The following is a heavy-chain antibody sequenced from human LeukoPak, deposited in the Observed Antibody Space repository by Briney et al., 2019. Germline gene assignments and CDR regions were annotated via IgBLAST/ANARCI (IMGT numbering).Heavy chain of an antibody. CDR1: GFTFSSYA. V-gene: IGHV3-64*02. J-gene: IGHJ4*02. CDR2: ISSNGGST. D-gene: IGHD4-23*01. CDR3: AREVDYCGYFDY. Sequence: PGGSLRLSCAASGFTFSSYAMHWVRQAPGKGLEYVSAISSNGGSTYYADSVKGRFTISRDNSKNTLYLQMGSLRAEGMAVYYCAREVDYCGYFDYWGQGTLVTVSS.